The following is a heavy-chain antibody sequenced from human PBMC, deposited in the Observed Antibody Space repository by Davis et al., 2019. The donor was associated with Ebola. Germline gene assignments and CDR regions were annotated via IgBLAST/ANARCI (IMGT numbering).Heavy chain of an antibody. V-gene: IGHV3-53*01. CDR2: FYVGGAT. D-gene: IGHD5-24*01. J-gene: IGHJ4*02. Sequence: AGSLTLSCAASGFTVSSSYMSWVRQAPGKGLEWVSVFYVGGATYYAHSVKARFTISRDSSKNTLSLQMDSLRAEDTAVYYWARGVGYNYFGCWGQGTLVTVSS. CDR1: GFTVSSSY. CDR3: ARGVGYNYFGC.